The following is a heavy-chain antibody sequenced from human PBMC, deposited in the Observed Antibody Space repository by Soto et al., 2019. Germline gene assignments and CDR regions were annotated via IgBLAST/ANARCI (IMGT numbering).Heavy chain of an antibody. CDR2: INPKTGDT. V-gene: IGHV1-2*02. CDR1: RYTFTGYY. Sequence: ASVKVSCKASRYTFTGYYLHWVRQAPGQGLEWMGWINPKTGDTTYAQKFQGRVTLTRDTSISTAYMELGRLGSDDTAVYYCARDKRGIEYGDFDYRGQGTLVIVSS. CDR3: ARDKRGIEYGDFDY. D-gene: IGHD1-26*01. J-gene: IGHJ4*02.